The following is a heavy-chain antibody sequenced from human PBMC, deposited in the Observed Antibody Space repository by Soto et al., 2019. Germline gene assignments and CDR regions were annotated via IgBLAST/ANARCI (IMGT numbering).Heavy chain of an antibody. Sequence: SETLSLTCTVSGGSISSYYWSWIRQPAGKGLEWIGRIYTSGSTNYNPSLKSRVTMSVDTSKNQFALKLSSVTAADTAVYYCARARYYDSSGYYHFKYYDGMDVWGQGTTVTVSS. CDR1: GGSISSYY. CDR2: IYTSGST. CDR3: ARARYYDSSGYYHFKYYDGMDV. D-gene: IGHD3-22*01. V-gene: IGHV4-4*07. J-gene: IGHJ6*02.